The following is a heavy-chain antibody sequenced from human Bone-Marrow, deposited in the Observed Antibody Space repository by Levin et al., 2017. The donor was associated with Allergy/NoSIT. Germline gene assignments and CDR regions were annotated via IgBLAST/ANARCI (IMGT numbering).Heavy chain of an antibody. Sequence: LSLPCAASGFTFRSYVISWVRQAPGKGLEWVSAISGSGFSTYYADSVKGRFTISRDNSKSTLFLQMNSLRAEDTGVYYCAKGVGGDFISGYYYGDSWGQGTLVTVSS. J-gene: IGHJ4*02. V-gene: IGHV3-23*01. CDR3: AKGVGGDFISGYYYGDS. CDR2: ISGSGFST. CDR1: GFTFRSYV. D-gene: IGHD3-22*01.